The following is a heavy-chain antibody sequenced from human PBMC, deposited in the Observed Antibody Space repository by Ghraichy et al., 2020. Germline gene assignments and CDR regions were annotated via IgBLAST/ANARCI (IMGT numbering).Heavy chain of an antibody. CDR2: ISGIGGNI. Sequence: GESLNISCAASGFTFSSYAMSWVRQAPGKGLEWVSSISGIGGNIYYADSVKGRFTISRDNSKNTLYLQMNSLRAEETAVYYCAKGSSIAARRSTFDAFDIWGQGTMVTVSS. CDR1: GFTFSSYA. V-gene: IGHV3-23*01. J-gene: IGHJ3*02. D-gene: IGHD6-6*01. CDR3: AKGSSIAARRSTFDAFDI.